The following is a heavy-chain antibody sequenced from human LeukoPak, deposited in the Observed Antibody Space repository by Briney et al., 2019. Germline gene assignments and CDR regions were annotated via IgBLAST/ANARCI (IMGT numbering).Heavy chain of an antibody. D-gene: IGHD3-10*01. J-gene: IGHJ4*02. CDR3: ARDGSGLGY. V-gene: IGHV1-2*06. Sequence: ASVKVSCKASGYTFTGYYIHWVRQAPGQGLEWMGLINSNSGGTNYAQKFQGRVTMTRDTSISTAYMELSRLTSDDTAMYYCARDGSGLGYWGQGTLVTVSS. CDR2: INSNSGGT. CDR1: GYTFTGYY.